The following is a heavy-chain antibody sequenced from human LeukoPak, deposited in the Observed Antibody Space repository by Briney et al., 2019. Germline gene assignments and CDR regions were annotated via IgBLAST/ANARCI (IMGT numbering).Heavy chain of an antibody. CDR2: ISGSGDII. CDR1: GFTFNNYA. J-gene: IGHJ4*02. V-gene: IGHV3-23*01. CDR3: ARGSCSNTNCHIDY. Sequence: GGSLRLSCAAAGFTFNNYAMSWVRQAPGKGLEWVSSISGSGDIIYYGDSAKGRFTISRDNSKNTLFVQMDSLRGDDTAEYYCARGSCSNTNCHIDYWGQGTLVTVSS. D-gene: IGHD3-16*02.